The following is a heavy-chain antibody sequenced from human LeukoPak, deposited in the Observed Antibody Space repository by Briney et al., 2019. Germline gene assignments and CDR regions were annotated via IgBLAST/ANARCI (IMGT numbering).Heavy chain of an antibody. Sequence: GGSLRLSCAASGFTFSSYWMSWVRQAPGKGLEWVANIKQDGSEKYYVDSVKGRFTISRDNAKNSLYLQMNSLGAEDTAVYYCVVDIVVVPGNYWGQGTLVTVSS. V-gene: IGHV3-7*01. J-gene: IGHJ4*02. CDR2: IKQDGSEK. CDR1: GFTFSSYW. D-gene: IGHD2-2*01. CDR3: VVDIVVVPGNY.